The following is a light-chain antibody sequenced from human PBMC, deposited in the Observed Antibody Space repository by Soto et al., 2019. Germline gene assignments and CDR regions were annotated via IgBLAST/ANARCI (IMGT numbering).Light chain of an antibody. V-gene: IGLV2-14*03. CDR2: DVS. J-gene: IGLJ1*01. CDR3: SSYTTYNIRLLV. Sequence: QSVLTQPASVSGSPGQSITISCTGTSSDVGGYNYASWYQHHPGKAPKLMIFDVSNRPSGVSNRFSGSKSGNTASLTISGLQPEDEAVYYCSSYTTYNIRLLVFGTGT. CDR1: SSDVGGYNY.